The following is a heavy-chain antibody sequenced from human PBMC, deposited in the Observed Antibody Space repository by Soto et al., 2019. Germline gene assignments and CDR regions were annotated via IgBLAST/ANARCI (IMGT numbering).Heavy chain of an antibody. CDR2: IIPILGIA. D-gene: IGHD6-19*01. Sequence: QVQLVQSGAGVKKPGSSVKVSCKASGGTFSSYTISWVRQAPGQGLEWMGRIIPILGIAKYAQKFQGRVTITADKSTSTAYMERSSLRAEDTAVYYCASLAVGDVACDIWGQGTMVTVSS. V-gene: IGHV1-69*02. CDR3: ASLAVGDVACDI. CDR1: GGTFSSYT. J-gene: IGHJ3*02.